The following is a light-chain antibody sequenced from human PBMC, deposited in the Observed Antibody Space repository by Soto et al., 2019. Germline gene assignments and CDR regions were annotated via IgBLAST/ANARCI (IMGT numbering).Light chain of an antibody. J-gene: IGLJ2*01. V-gene: IGLV2-23*02. CDR2: EVI. Sequence: QSALTQPASVSGSPGQSITISCTGTSSNVGNYNLVSWYQQHPGKAPKVIIFEVIKRPSGVSDRFSGSKSGNTASLTISGLQAEDEADYYCCSYGGSDTLRFGGGTKVTVL. CDR3: CSYGGSDTLR. CDR1: SSNVGNYNL.